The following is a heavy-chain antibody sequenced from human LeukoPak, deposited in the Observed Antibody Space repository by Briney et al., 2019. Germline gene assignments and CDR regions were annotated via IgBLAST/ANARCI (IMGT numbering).Heavy chain of an antibody. CDR1: GFTFSDYS. D-gene: IGHD3-3*01. CDR2: ISSSSSTI. V-gene: IGHV3-48*01. J-gene: IGHJ4*02. CDR3: AKENFGAARRDLDY. Sequence: PGGSLRLSCAASGFTFSDYSMNWVRQAPGKGLGWVSYISSSSSTIYYADSVKGRFTISRDNAKNSLFLQMNSLRAEDTAIYYCAKENFGAARRDLDYWGQGTLVTVSS.